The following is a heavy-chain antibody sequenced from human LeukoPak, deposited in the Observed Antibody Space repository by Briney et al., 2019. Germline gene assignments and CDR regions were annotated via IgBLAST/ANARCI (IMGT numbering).Heavy chain of an antibody. J-gene: IGHJ2*01. CDR2: INHSGST. V-gene: IGHV4-34*01. CDR3: ARGYCSGGSCYFFDL. CDR1: GGSFRTYY. D-gene: IGHD2-15*01. Sequence: SETLSLTCAVYGGSFRTYYWSWIRQPPGKGLEWIGEINHSGSTNYNPSLKSRVTTSVDTSKKQFSLRLSSMTAADTAVYYCARGYCSGGSCYFFDLWGRGTLVTVSS.